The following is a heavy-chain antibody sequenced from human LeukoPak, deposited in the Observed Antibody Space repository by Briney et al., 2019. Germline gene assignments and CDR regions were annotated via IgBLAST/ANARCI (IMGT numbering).Heavy chain of an antibody. Sequence: SVKVSCKASGYTFTSYAMNWVRQAPGQGLEWMGGIIPIFGTANYAQKFQGRVTITADESTSTAYMELSSLRSEDTAVYYCASSGKVLRYFDWLDYYMDAWGKGTTVTVSS. J-gene: IGHJ6*03. D-gene: IGHD3-9*01. CDR2: IIPIFGTA. CDR1: GYTFTSYA. V-gene: IGHV1-69*13. CDR3: ASSGKVLRYFDWLDYYMDA.